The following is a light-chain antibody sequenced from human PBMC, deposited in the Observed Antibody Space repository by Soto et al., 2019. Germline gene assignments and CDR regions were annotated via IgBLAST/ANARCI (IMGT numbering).Light chain of an antibody. CDR3: CSYAGSYSWV. Sequence: QSALTQPRSVSGSPGQSVTISCTGTSSDVGGSNFVSWYKQHPGKAPKLMICEVNKRPSGVPDRFSGSKSGNTASLTISGFQTEDGADYYCCSYAGSYSWVFGGGPKLTGL. CDR2: EVN. J-gene: IGLJ2*01. CDR1: SSDVGGSNF. V-gene: IGLV2-11*01.